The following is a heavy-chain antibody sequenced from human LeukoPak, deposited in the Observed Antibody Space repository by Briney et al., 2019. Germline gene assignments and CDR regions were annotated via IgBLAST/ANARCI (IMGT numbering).Heavy chain of an antibody. CDR3: ASDSPYYGMDV. V-gene: IGHV3-74*01. Sequence: PGGSLRLSCAASGFPFSSYWMHWVRQVPGKGLLWVSRINSDGSATIYADSVRGRFTISRDNAKNTLYLQMSGLRVEDTAVYHCASDSPYYGMDVWGQGTTVTVPS. J-gene: IGHJ6*02. CDR1: GFPFSSYW. CDR2: INSDGSAT.